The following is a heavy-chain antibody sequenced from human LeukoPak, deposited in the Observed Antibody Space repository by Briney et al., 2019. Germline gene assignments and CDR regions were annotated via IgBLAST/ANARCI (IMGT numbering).Heavy chain of an antibody. Sequence: GGSLRLSCAASGFTFSDYYMSWIGQAPGKGLVWVSRINSDGISTTYADSVKGRFTISRDNAKNTLYLQMNSLRAEDTAVYYCARDPDRSGWSTFEYWGQGTLVTVSS. D-gene: IGHD6-19*01. CDR1: GFTFSDYY. CDR2: INSDGIST. V-gene: IGHV3-74*01. CDR3: ARDPDRSGWSTFEY. J-gene: IGHJ4*02.